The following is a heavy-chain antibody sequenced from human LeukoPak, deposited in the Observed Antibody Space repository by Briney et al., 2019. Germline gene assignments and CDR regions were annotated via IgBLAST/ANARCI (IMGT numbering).Heavy chain of an antibody. CDR1: GGSISSGGYY. D-gene: IGHD5-12*01. V-gene: IGHV4-31*03. CDR2: IYYSGST. CDR3: ARGVYSGYDYGWFDP. Sequence: PSETLSLTCTVSGGSISSGGYYWSWIRQHPGKGLEWIGYIYYSGSTYYNPSLKSRVTISVDTSKNQFSLKLSSVTAADTAVYYCARGVYSGYDYGWFDPWGQGTLVTVSS. J-gene: IGHJ5*02.